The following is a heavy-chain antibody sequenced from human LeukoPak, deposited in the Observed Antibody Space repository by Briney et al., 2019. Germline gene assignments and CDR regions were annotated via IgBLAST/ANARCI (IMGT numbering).Heavy chain of an antibody. D-gene: IGHD3-16*01. Sequence: GASVKVSCKASGNSIINYAVSWVRQAPAQGFEWMGGIIPISRTADYSQKFQARVTITADQSTSTTYMALSSLKSEETATYYCTTRAYQAGGCSSSFYYYYGLHFWGQGTTVSVSS. CDR3: TTRAYQAGGCSSSFYYYYGLHF. CDR2: IIPISRTA. V-gene: IGHV1-69*13. J-gene: IGHJ6*02. CDR1: GNSIINYA.